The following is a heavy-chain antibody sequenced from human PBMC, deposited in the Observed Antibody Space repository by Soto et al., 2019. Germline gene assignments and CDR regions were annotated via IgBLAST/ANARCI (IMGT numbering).Heavy chain of an antibody. J-gene: IGHJ6*02. CDR2: IVVGSGNT. CDR3: AAADSSSWYLNCYYGMDV. V-gene: IGHV1-58*01. D-gene: IGHD6-13*01. Sequence: SVKVSCKASGFTFTSSAVQWVRQARGQRLEWIGWIVVGSGNTNYAQKFQERVTITRDMSTSTAYMELSSLRSEDTAVYYCAAADSSSWYLNCYYGMDVWGQGTTVTVSS. CDR1: GFTFTSSA.